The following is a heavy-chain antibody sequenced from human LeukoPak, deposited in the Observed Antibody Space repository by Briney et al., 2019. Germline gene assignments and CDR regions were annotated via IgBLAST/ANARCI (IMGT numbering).Heavy chain of an antibody. V-gene: IGHV5-51*01. Sequence: GESLKISCQVAEYTFTNYWIGWVRQLPGKGLEWVGIIYLRDSDARYRPSFQDQVTISADKSTRTAYLQWSSLKASDSAMYYCATTLTNYCSSTSCYADHWGQGTLVTVSS. CDR3: ATTLTNYCSSTSCYADH. CDR2: IYLRDSDA. J-gene: IGHJ4*01. D-gene: IGHD2-2*01. CDR1: EYTFTNYW.